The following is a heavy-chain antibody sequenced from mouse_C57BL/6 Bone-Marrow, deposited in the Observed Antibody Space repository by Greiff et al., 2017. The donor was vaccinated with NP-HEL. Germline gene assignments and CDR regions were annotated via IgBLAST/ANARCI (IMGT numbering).Heavy chain of an antibody. CDR3: ARWLPLYFDY. V-gene: IGHV1-63*01. CDR2: IYPGGGYT. Sequence: VQLQQPGAELVRPGTSVKMSCKASGYTFTNYWIGWAKQRPGHGLEWIGDIYPGGGYTNYNEKFKGKATLTADKSSSTAYMQFSSLTSEDSAIYYCARWLPLYFDYWGQGTTLTVSS. CDR1: GYTFTNYW. D-gene: IGHD2-2*01. J-gene: IGHJ2*01.